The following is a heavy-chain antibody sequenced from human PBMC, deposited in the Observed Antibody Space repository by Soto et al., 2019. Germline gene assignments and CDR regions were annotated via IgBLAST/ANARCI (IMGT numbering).Heavy chain of an antibody. V-gene: IGHV3-74*03. CDR1: GFSVSTYW. CDR2: LSSDGFGA. J-gene: IGHJ4*02. D-gene: IGHD3-16*01. CDR3: ARDLGGPDY. Sequence: HAGSMGLSCAASGFSVSTYWTHWVRQAPGRGLEWVSRLSSDGFGAAYADSVKGRFFISRDIARNTLFLQMNSLRADDTAVYYCARDLGGPDYWGRGTSVTVSS.